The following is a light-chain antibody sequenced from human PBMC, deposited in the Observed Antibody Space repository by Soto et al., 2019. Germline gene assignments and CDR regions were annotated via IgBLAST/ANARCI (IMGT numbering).Light chain of an antibody. CDR1: QSVTSSY. V-gene: IGKV3-20*01. J-gene: IGKJ5*01. CDR2: DAS. CDR3: QQYGSSPIT. Sequence: ELTPYRCTLSLSTGDRANLSCRTSQSVTSSYLAWYQQKAGQAPRVLIYDASSRATGIPDRFSGGGSGTDFTLTITRLEPEDFAVYYCQQYGSSPITFGQGTRLEIK.